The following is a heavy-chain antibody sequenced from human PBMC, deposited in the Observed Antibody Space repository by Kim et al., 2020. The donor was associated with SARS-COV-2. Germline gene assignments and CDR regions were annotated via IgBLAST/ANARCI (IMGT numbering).Heavy chain of an antibody. CDR2: IDPSDSYT. CDR1: GYSFTSYW. V-gene: IGHV5-10-1*01. CDR3: ARLSGYDWRVKWFDT. D-gene: IGHD5-12*01. Sequence: GESLKISCKGSGYSFTSYWISWVRQMPGKGLEWMGRIDPSDSYTNYSPSFQGHVTISADKSISTAYLQWSSLKASDTAMYYCARLSGYDWRVKWFDTWGQGTLVTVSS. J-gene: IGHJ5*02.